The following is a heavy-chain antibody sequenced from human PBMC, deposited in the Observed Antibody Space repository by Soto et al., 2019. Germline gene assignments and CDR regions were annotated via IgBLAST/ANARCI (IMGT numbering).Heavy chain of an antibody. CDR1: GGSISSYY. CDR2: IYYSGST. D-gene: IGHD6-13*01. Sequence: PSETLSLTCTVSGGSISSYYWSWIRQPPGKGLEWIGYIYYSGSTNYNPSLKSRVTISVDTSKNQFSLKLSSVTAADTAVYYCARLPYSGIATFDYWGQGTLLTVSS. CDR3: ARLPYSGIATFDY. V-gene: IGHV4-59*08. J-gene: IGHJ4*02.